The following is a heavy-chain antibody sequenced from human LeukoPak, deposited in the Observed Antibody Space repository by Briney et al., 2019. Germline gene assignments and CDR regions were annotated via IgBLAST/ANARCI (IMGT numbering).Heavy chain of an antibody. Sequence: VASVKVSCKASGYTFTGYYMHCGREAPGRGLEWMGWINPNSGDTNYAQKCQGRVTMTRDTSISTAYMELSRRRSDDSAVDYCARGIAGAGDYWGQGTVVTVSS. CDR1: GYTFTGYY. V-gene: IGHV1-2*02. D-gene: IGHD6-19*01. CDR2: INPNSGDT. J-gene: IGHJ4*02. CDR3: ARGIAGAGDY.